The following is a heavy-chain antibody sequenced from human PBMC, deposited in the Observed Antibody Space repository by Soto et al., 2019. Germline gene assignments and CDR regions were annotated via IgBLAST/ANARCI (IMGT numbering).Heavy chain of an antibody. CDR3: AADPSYFYYMDV. CDR2: ISHSGRTT. Sequence: QVQLVESGGGLVKPGGSLRLSCEASGITFSDYYMNWIRQAPGKGLEWISYISHSGRTTYYADSVKGRLTISRDNAKNSLYLQMNSLRAEDTAFYYCAADPSYFYYMDVGGKGTTVTVSS. V-gene: IGHV3-11*01. CDR1: GITFSDYY. J-gene: IGHJ6*03.